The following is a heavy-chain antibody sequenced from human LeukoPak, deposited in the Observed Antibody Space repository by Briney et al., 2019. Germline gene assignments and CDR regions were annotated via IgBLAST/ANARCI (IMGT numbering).Heavy chain of an antibody. J-gene: IGHJ1*01. CDR2: IYTSGSS. V-gene: IGHV4-4*07. D-gene: IGHD3-22*01. Sequence: SETLSLTCTVSGGSISSYYWSWIRQPAGKGLEWIGRIYTSGSSTYNPSLKGRVTMSLDTSKNQFSLKLSSVTAADTAVYYCARASGYYDSSGYVSGYFQHWGQGTLVTVSS. CDR1: GGSISSYY. CDR3: ARASGYYDSSGYVSGYFQH.